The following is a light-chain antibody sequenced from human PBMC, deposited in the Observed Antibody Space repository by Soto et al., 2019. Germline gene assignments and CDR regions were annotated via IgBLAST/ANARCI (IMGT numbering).Light chain of an antibody. V-gene: IGLV3-21*02. Sequence: SYGRTQPPSVSVAPGHPSSVSCGGDYIETKGVHWYQQKPGQAPVLVVYDDSARPSGIPGRFSGSTSGNKATLTISRVEAGDEADYYCQVWASSSDNYVFATGTKVTVL. CDR1: YIETKG. CDR3: QVWASSSDNYV. J-gene: IGLJ1*01. CDR2: DDS.